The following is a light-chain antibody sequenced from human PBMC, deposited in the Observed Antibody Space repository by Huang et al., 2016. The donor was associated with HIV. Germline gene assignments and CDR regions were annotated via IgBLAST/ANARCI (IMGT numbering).Light chain of an antibody. CDR3: QQYYSTPLT. CDR2: YAY. J-gene: IGKJ4*01. V-gene: IGKV1-NL1*01. Sequence: DIQMTQSPSSLSASVGDRVTISCRASQAISHSLAWYQQKPGKAPNLLLYYAYRLESGVPSRFNGSGSRTDYALTISSRQPEDFATYYCQQYYSTPLTFGGGTKVEI. CDR1: QAISHS.